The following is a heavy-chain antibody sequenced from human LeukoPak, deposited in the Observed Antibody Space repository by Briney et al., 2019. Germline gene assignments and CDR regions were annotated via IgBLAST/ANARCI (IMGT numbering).Heavy chain of an antibody. CDR2: IRDDGSRA. CDR1: GFTFSRFG. CDR3: AKKLVPYIGSGYCLAA. D-gene: IGHD3-10*01. J-gene: IGHJ6*02. V-gene: IGHV3-30*18. Sequence: QPGTSLRLSCAASGFTFSRFGMHWVRQAPGKGLEWVAVIRDDGSRAYYADSLKGRFTVSRDNSESTLFLQMNSLRPEDTAVYYCAKKLVPYIGSGYCLAAWGQGTTVTVSS.